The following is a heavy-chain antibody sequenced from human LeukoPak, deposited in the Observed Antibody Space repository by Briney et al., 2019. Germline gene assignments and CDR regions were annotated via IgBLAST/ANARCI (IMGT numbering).Heavy chain of an antibody. J-gene: IGHJ4*02. CDR2: IRRDGSQK. D-gene: IGHD4-23*01. V-gene: IGHV3-7*05. CDR3: ARPLMGGGNSSFDS. CDR1: GFSFSSDR. Sequence: GGSLRLSCAASGFSFSSDRMSWVRQAPGKGLEWVANIRRDGSQKYYVDSVKGRFTISRDNADNSLYLHMNSLRAEDTAVYYCARPLMGGGNSSFDSWGQGTLVTVSS.